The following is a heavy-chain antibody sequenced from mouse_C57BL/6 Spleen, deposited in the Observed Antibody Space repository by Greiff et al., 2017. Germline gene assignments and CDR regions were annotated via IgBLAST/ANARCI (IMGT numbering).Heavy chain of an antibody. V-gene: IGHV5-9-1*02. Sequence: EVQGVESGEGLVKPGGSLKLSCAASGFTFSSYAMSWVRQTPEKRLEWVAYISSGGDYIYYADPVKGRFTIARDNARNTLYLQMSSLKSEDTAMYYGTRGGLPAWFAYWGQGTLVTVSA. D-gene: IGHD3-1*01. CDR1: GFTFSSYA. J-gene: IGHJ3*01. CDR2: ISSGGDYI. CDR3: TRGGLPAWFAY.